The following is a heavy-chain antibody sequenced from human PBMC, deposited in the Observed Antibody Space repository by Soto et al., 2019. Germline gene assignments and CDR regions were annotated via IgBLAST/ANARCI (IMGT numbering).Heavy chain of an antibody. D-gene: IGHD1-1*01. CDR2: IKGKTEGGTI. J-gene: IGHJ4*02. V-gene: IGHV3-15*01. Sequence: GGSLRLSCAASGFTFSDAWMSWVRQAPGAGLEWVGLIKGKTEGGTIDYAAPVKARFTISRDASKNTLYLQMNSLKTEDTAVYYCTTDPHSTGTKYWGQGTLVTVSS. CDR1: GFTFSDAW. CDR3: TTDPHSTGTKY.